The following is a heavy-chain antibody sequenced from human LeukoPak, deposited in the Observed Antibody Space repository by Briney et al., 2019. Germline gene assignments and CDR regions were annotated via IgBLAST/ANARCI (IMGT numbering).Heavy chain of an antibody. CDR3: ASFGSGWSGGFDP. V-gene: IGHV4-59*01. Sequence: PSETLSLTCTVSGGSISSYYWSWIRQPPGKGLEWIGYIYYSGSTNYNPSLKSRVTISVDTSKNQFSLKLSSVTAADTAVYYCASFGSGWSGGFDPLGQGTLVTVSS. CDR2: IYYSGST. J-gene: IGHJ5*02. D-gene: IGHD6-19*01. CDR1: GGSISSYY.